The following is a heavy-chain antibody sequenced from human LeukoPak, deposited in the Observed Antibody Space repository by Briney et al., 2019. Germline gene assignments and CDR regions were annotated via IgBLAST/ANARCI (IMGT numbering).Heavy chain of an antibody. CDR3: ARDGGFPARPFDY. Sequence: SVKVSCKASGGTFSSYAITWVRQAPGQGLEWMGGIIPIFGTANYAQKFQGRVTITADESTSTAYMELSSLRSEDTAVYYCARDGGFPARPFDYWGQGTLVTVSS. CDR1: GGTFSSYA. D-gene: IGHD3-10*01. V-gene: IGHV1-69*13. CDR2: IIPIFGTA. J-gene: IGHJ4*02.